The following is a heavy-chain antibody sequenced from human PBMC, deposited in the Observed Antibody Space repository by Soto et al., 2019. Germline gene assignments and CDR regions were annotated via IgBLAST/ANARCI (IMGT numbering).Heavy chain of an antibody. CDR3: TRGGDAYKNGH. CDR1: GGSISSYY. CDR2: IHYSGST. Sequence: SETLSLTCTVSGGSISSYYWSWIRQPPGKGLEWIGFIHYSGSTNYNPSLKSRVTMSVDTSKNQFSLKLTSVNAADTAVYFCTRGGDAYKNGHWGQGTLVTVSS. V-gene: IGHV4-59*01. D-gene: IGHD2-21*01. J-gene: IGHJ4*02.